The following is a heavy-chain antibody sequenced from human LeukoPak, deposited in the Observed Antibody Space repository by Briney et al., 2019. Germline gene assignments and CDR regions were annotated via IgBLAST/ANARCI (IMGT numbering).Heavy chain of an antibody. CDR3: ARVGCTGGSCYSGSDYFDY. CDR2: IKQDGSEK. Sequence: GGSLRLSCAASGFTFSNAWMSWVRQAPGKGLEWVANIKQDGSEKYYVDSVKGRFTISRDNAKNSVYLQMKSLRAEDTAVYYCARVGCTGGSCYSGSDYFDYWGQGTLVTVSS. CDR1: GFTFSNAW. V-gene: IGHV3-7*01. J-gene: IGHJ4*02. D-gene: IGHD2-15*01.